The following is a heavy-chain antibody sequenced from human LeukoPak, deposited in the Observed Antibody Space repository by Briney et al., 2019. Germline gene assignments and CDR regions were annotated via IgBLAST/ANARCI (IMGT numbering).Heavy chain of an antibody. Sequence: ASVKVSCKASGYTSTSYGISWVRQAPGQGLEWMGWISAYNGNTNYAQKLQGRVTMTTDTSTSTAYMELRSLRSDDTAVYYCARDMSASALSYYFDYWGQGTLVTVSS. J-gene: IGHJ4*02. CDR2: ISAYNGNT. D-gene: IGHD2-2*01. V-gene: IGHV1-18*01. CDR3: ARDMSASALSYYFDY. CDR1: GYTSTSYG.